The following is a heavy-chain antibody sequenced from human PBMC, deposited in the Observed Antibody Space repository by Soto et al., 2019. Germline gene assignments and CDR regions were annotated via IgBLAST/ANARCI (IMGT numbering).Heavy chain of an antibody. D-gene: IGHD3-3*01. CDR1: GFTVSSYA. CDR2: ISGSGGST. Sequence: PXESLRLSCAASGFTVSSYAMSWVRQAPGKGLEWVSAISGSGGSTYYADSVKGRFTISRDNSKNTLYLQMNSLRAEDTAVYYCAKVRFLGSAIEYWGQGTLFNVS. J-gene: IGHJ4*02. CDR3: AKVRFLGSAIEY. V-gene: IGHV3-23*01.